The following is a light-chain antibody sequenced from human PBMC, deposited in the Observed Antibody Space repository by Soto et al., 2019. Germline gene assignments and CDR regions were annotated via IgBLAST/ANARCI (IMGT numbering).Light chain of an antibody. CDR2: EVS. V-gene: IGLV2-14*01. J-gene: IGLJ1*01. CDR1: SSDVGGYNY. CDR3: SSYTSSTDYV. Sequence: QSVLTQPASVSGSPGQSITISCTGTSSDVGGYNYVSWYQLHPGKAPKLMVYEVSNRPSGVSNRFSGSKSGNTASLTISGLRAEDEADYYCSSYTSSTDYVFGTGTKLTVL.